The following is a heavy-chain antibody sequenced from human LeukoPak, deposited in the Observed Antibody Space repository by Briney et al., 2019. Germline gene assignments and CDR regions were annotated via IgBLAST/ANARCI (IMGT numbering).Heavy chain of an antibody. CDR1: GYTFTSYG. J-gene: IGHJ6*03. Sequence: ASVKVSCKASGYTFTSYGISWVRQAPGQGLEWMGWISAYNGNTNYAQKLQGRVTMTTDTSTSTAYMELRSLRSDDTAVYYCARENGSGSYYRYYYMDVWGKGTTVTVSS. CDR2: ISAYNGNT. D-gene: IGHD3-10*01. V-gene: IGHV1-18*01. CDR3: ARENGSGSYYRYYYMDV.